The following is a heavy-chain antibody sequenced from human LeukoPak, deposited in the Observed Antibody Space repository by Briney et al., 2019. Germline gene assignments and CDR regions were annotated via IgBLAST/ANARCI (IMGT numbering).Heavy chain of an antibody. Sequence: GGSLRLSCAASGVTVSSNYMSWVRQAPGKGLEWVSVIYSGGSTYYTDSVKGRFTISRENSKNTLYLQMNSLRAEDTAVYYCARERYCSSTSCYAGYYFDYWGQGTLVTVSS. V-gene: IGHV3-53*01. CDR3: ARERYCSSTSCYAGYYFDY. D-gene: IGHD2-2*01. J-gene: IGHJ4*02. CDR1: GVTVSSNY. CDR2: IYSGGST.